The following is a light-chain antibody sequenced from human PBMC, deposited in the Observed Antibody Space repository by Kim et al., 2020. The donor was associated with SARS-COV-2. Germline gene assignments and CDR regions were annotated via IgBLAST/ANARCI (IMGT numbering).Light chain of an antibody. CDR2: EVN. CDR3: NSYVGNNNLV. J-gene: IGLJ3*02. Sequence: QSALTQPPSASGSPGQSVTISCTGTSSDVGGYNYVSWYQQHPGKAPKLMIYEVNKRPSGVPDRFSGSKSGNTASLTVSVLQADDEADYYCNSYVGNNNLVFGGGTKLTVL. CDR1: SSDVGGYNY. V-gene: IGLV2-8*01.